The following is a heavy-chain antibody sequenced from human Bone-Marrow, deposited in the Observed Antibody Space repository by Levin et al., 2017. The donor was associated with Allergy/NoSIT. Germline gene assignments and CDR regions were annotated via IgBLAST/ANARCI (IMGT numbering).Heavy chain of an antibody. J-gene: IGHJ5*02. CDR2: VNNDGSDT. CDR3: VRDRPHNWFDP. V-gene: IGHV3-74*03. CDR1: GFTFNDYW. Sequence: GESLKISCAASGFTFNDYWMHWVRQAPGKGLVWVSRVNNDGSDTTYADSVRGRFTISRDNAKNTVYLQMDSLRAEDTATYYCVRDRPHNWFDPWGQGTLVTVSS.